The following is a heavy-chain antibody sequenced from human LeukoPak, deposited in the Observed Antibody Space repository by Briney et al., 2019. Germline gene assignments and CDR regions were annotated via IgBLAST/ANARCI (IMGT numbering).Heavy chain of an antibody. CDR2: IIPIFGTA. Sequence: SVKVSCKASGGTFSSYAISWVRQAPGQGLEWMGGIIPIFGTANYAQKFQGRVTITTDESTSTAYMELSSLRSEDTAVYYCASVRVRYYDSSGYPIPFDYWGQGTLVTVSS. CDR3: ASVRVRYYDSSGYPIPFDY. D-gene: IGHD3-22*01. J-gene: IGHJ4*02. CDR1: GGTFSSYA. V-gene: IGHV1-69*05.